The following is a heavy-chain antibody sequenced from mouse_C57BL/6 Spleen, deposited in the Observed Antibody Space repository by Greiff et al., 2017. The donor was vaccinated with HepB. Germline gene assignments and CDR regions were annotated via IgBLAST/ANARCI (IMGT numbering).Heavy chain of an antibody. CDR3: ARTPPTVVLDY. Sequence: QVQLQQSGAELVRPGSSVKLSCKASGYTFTSYWMHWVKQRPIQGLEWIGNIDPSDSETHYNQKFKDKATLTVDKSSSTAYMQLSSLTSEDSAVYYCARTPPTVVLDYWGQGTTLTVSS. V-gene: IGHV1-52*01. CDR2: IDPSDSET. D-gene: IGHD1-1*01. CDR1: GYTFTSYW. J-gene: IGHJ2*01.